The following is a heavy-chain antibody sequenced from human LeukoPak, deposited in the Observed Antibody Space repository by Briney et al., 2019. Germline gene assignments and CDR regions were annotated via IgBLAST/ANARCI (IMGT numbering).Heavy chain of an antibody. CDR2: IYSGDNT. CDR1: GFTINNNY. V-gene: IGHV3-53*01. CDR3: AKGGRSGGTSYSASDY. J-gene: IGHJ4*02. D-gene: IGHD2-15*01. Sequence: PGGSLRLSCAASGFTINNNYMNWVRQAPGKGLEWVSVIYSGDNTYYADSVKGRFTISRDNSKNTLYLHMNSLRAEDTAVYYCAKGGRSGGTSYSASDYWGQGTRVTVSS.